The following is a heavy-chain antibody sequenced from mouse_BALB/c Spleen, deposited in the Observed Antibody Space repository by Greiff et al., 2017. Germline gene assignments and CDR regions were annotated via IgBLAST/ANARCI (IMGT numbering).Heavy chain of an antibody. Sequence: EVQLQESGGGLVKPGGSLKLSCAASGFTFSSYTMSWVRQTPEKRLEWVATISSGGSYTYYPDSVKGRFTISRDNAKNTLYLQMSSLKSEDTAMYYCTSVGYYAMDYWGQGTSVTVSS. J-gene: IGHJ4*01. CDR2: ISSGGSYT. V-gene: IGHV5-6-4*01. CDR1: GFTFSSYT. CDR3: TSVGYYAMDY.